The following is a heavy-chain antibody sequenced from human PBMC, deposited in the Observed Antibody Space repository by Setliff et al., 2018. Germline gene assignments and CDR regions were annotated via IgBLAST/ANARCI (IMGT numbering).Heavy chain of an antibody. J-gene: IGHJ5*02. V-gene: IGHV1-2*02. D-gene: IGHD3-22*01. CDR1: GYTFTGYY. Sequence: GASVKVSCKASGYTFTGYYMYWVRQAPGQGLEWMGWITPNSGGTNYAQKFQGRVTMTRDTSITTAYMELSRLRSDDTALYYCALYDYYYDADGPRNWFDPWGQGTLVTVSS. CDR3: ALYDYYYDADGPRNWFDP. CDR2: ITPNSGGT.